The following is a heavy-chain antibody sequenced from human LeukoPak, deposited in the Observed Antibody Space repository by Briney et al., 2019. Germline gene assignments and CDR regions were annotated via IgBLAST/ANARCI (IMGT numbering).Heavy chain of an antibody. J-gene: IGHJ3*02. CDR2: ISAYNGNT. V-gene: IGHV1-18*01. CDR1: GYTFTSYG. CDR3: ARHTPTLWFGELSGAFDI. D-gene: IGHD3-10*01. Sequence: ASVKVSCKASGYTFTSYGISWVRQAPGQGLEWMGWISAYNGNTSYAQKLQGRVTMTTDTSTSTAYMELRSLRSDDTAVYYCARHTPTLWFGELSGAFDIWGQGTMVTVSS.